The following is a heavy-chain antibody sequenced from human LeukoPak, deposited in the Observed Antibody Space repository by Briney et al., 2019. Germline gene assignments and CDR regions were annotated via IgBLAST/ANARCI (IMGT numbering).Heavy chain of an antibody. CDR3: ATTGIRMDDSSGYSTG. Sequence: ASVKVSCKVSGYTLTELSMHWVRQAPGKGLEWMGGFDPEDGETIYAQKFQGRVTMTEDTSTDTAYMELSSLRSEDTAVYYCATTGIRMDDSSGYSTGWGQGTLVTVSS. CDR1: GYTLTELS. D-gene: IGHD3-22*01. CDR2: FDPEDGET. V-gene: IGHV1-24*01. J-gene: IGHJ4*02.